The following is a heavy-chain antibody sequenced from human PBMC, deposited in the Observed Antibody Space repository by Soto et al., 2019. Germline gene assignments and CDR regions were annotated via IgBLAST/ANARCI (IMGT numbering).Heavy chain of an antibody. CDR2: ISGSGGST. V-gene: IGHV3-23*01. CDR1: GFTSSSYA. Sequence: EVQLLESGGGLVQPGGSLRLSCAASGFTSSSYAMSWVRQAPGKGLEWVSAISGSGGSTYYADSVKGRFTISRDNSKNTLYLQMNSLRAEDTAVYYCAKSWFGEPNSYWFDPWGQGTLVTVSS. J-gene: IGHJ5*02. CDR3: AKSWFGEPNSYWFDP. D-gene: IGHD3-10*01.